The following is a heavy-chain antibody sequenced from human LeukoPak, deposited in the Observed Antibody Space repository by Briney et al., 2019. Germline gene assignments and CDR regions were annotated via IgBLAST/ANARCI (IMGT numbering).Heavy chain of an antibody. V-gene: IGHV3-21*01. CDR1: GFTFSTYT. CDR3: ASRGAFDY. Sequence: GGSLRLSCAASGFTFSTYTMAWVRQAPGKGLEWVSSISSSSSYIYYADSVKGRFTISRDNAKNSLYLQMNSLRAEDTAVYYCASRGAFDYWGQGTLVTVSS. D-gene: IGHD1-26*01. J-gene: IGHJ4*02. CDR2: ISSSSSYI.